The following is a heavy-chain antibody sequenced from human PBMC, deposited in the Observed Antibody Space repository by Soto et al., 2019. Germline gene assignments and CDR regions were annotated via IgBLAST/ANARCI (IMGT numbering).Heavy chain of an antibody. D-gene: IGHD6-13*01. CDR3: ARDPPMYSSSWFQETQSNWFDP. CDR2: ISAYNGNT. CDR1: GYTFTSYG. J-gene: IGHJ5*02. Sequence: ASVKVSCKASGYTFTSYGISWVRQAPGQGLEWMGWISAYNGNTSYAQKLQGRVTMTTDTSTSTAYMELRSLRSDDTAVYYCARDPPMYSSSWFQETQSNWFDPWGQGTLVTVSS. V-gene: IGHV1-18*01.